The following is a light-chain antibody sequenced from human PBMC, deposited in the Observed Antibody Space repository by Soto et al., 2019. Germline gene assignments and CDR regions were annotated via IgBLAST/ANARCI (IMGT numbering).Light chain of an antibody. CDR3: SSYAGSSNV. CDR1: SSDVGGYNY. CDR2: EVN. Sequence: QAARTQAPSASGSPGQSVAISCTGTSSDVGGYNYVSWYQQHPGKAHKLMIYEVNKRPSGVPDRFSGSKSGNTASLTVSGLQAEDEADYYCSSYAGSSNVFGTGTKVTVL. V-gene: IGLV2-8*01. J-gene: IGLJ1*01.